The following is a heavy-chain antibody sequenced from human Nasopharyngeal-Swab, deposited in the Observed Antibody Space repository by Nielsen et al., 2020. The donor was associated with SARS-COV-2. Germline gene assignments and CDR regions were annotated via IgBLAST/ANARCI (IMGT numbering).Heavy chain of an antibody. CDR3: AKDDDSSGYHFDY. D-gene: IGHD3-22*01. V-gene: IGHV3-30*18. J-gene: IGHJ4*02. CDR2: ISYDGSNK. CDR1: GFTFSSYG. Sequence: GESLKISCAASGFTFSSYGMHWVRQAPGKGLEWVAVISYDGSNKYYADSAKGRFTISRDNSKNTLYLQMNSLRAEDTAVYYCAKDDDSSGYHFDYWGQGTLVTVSS.